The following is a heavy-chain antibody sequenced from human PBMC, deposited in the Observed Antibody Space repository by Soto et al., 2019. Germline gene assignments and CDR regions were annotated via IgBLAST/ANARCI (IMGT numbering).Heavy chain of an antibody. J-gene: IGHJ4*02. CDR2: IKQDGSEK. V-gene: IGHV3-7*02. CDR1: GFTFSSYW. Sequence: GGSLRLSCAASGFTFSSYWMSWVRQAPGKGLEWVANIKQDGSEKYYVDSVKGRFTISRDNAKNSLYLQMNSLRAEDTAVYYCARVLPPYGDYVSYYFDYWGQGTLVTVSS. CDR3: ARVLPPYGDYVSYYFDY. D-gene: IGHD4-17*01.